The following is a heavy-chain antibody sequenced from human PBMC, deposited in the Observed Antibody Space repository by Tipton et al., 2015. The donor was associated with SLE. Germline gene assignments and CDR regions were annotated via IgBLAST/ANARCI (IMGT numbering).Heavy chain of an antibody. Sequence: GLVKPSETLSLACAVYGGSFSGYYWSWIRQPPGKGLEWIGEINHSGSTNYNPSLKGRVTISVDTSKNQFSLKLNSMTAADTALYYCARQTSSGSTHRWGQGILVTVFS. J-gene: IGHJ5*02. D-gene: IGHD3-22*01. CDR2: INHSGST. V-gene: IGHV4-34*01. CDR3: ARQTSSGSTHR. CDR1: GGSFSGYY.